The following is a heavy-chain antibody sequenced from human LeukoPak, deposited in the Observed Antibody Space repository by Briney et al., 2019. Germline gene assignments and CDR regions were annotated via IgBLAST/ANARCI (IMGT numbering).Heavy chain of an antibody. CDR3: ARDLGYSSSWYWARHAFDI. CDR1: GGSLSGYY. D-gene: IGHD6-13*01. J-gene: IGHJ3*02. V-gene: IGHV4-34*01. Sequence: SETLSLTCAVYGGSLSGYYWSWIRQPPGKGLEWIGEINHSGSTNYNPSLKSRVTISVDTSKNQFSLKLSSVTAADTAVYYCARDLGYSSSWYWARHAFDIWGQGTMVTVSS. CDR2: INHSGST.